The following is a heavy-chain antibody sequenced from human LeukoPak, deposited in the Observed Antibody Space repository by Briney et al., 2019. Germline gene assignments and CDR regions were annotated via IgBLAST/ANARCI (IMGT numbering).Heavy chain of an antibody. D-gene: IGHD1-26*01. CDR3: ARDYSGTYVLDI. CDR1: GFTFDEYG. Sequence: GGSLRLSCGASGFTFDEYGMSWVRQAPGKGLEWVSGINWNGGSTGYADPVKGRFTISRDNAKNSLYLQMNSLRAEDTALYYCARDYSGTYVLDIWGRGTMVTVSS. CDR2: INWNGGST. J-gene: IGHJ3*02. V-gene: IGHV3-20*04.